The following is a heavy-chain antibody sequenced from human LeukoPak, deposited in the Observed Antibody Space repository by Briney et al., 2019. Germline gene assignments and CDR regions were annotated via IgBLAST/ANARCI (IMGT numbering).Heavy chain of an antibody. CDR1: GFRFNTYW. Sequence: PGGSLRLSCAASGFRFNTYWMHWVRQAPGEGLVWVSLISSDGSKALYADSVQGRFTISRDNAKNTVYLQMSSLSAEDTAMYYCVRREALGSNCLFYFDYWGQGTPVRVSS. CDR2: ISSDGSKA. D-gene: IGHD2-2*01. CDR3: VRREALGSNCLFYFDY. J-gene: IGHJ4*02. V-gene: IGHV3-74*01.